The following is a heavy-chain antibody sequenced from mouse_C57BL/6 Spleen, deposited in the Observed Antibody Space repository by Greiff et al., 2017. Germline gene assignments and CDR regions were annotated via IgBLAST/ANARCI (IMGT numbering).Heavy chain of an antibody. CDR3: ARDRIYYGNFSPFLDY. V-gene: IGHV5-4*01. Sequence: VQLKESGGGLVKPGGSLKLSCAASGFTFRSYAMSWVRQTPDKRLGWVATISDGGSYPYYPNNVKGRFTISRDNAKNKLYLQMSHLKSEDTAMYYCARDRIYYGNFSPFLDYWGQGTTPTVSS. CDR2: ISDGGSYP. J-gene: IGHJ2*01. D-gene: IGHD2-1*01. CDR1: GFTFRSYA.